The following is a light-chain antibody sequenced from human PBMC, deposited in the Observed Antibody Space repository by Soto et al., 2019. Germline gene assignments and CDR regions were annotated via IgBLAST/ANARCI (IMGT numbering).Light chain of an antibody. CDR1: QTFGSW. CDR3: QHYNSYSEA. CDR2: KAS. V-gene: IGKV1-5*03. Sequence: DIQMTQSPSTLWGSIGDRVPIPCRACQTFGSWLAWYQQTTGKAPKLLIYKASTLKSGVPSRFSGSGSGTEFTLPISILQADDVVTYCCQHYNSYSEAFGQGTKV. J-gene: IGKJ1*01.